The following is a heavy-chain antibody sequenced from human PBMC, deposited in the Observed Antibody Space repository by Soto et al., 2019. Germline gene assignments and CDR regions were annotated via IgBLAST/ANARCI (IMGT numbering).Heavy chain of an antibody. V-gene: IGHV1-2*04. J-gene: IGHJ4*02. CDR3: ARGAYYYDNTDYPVDY. CDR2: INPNTGDT. D-gene: IGHD3-22*01. Sequence: QVQLVQSGAEVKKPGASVKVSCKASGYTFTGYYMHGVRQAPGQGLEWMGWINPNTGDTKYAQKFQGWVTMTRDTSSSTAYMELSRLRSDDTAVYYCARGAYYYDNTDYPVDYWGQGTLVTVSS. CDR1: GYTFTGYY.